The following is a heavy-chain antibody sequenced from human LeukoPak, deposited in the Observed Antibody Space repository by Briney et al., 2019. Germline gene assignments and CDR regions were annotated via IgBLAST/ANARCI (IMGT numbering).Heavy chain of an antibody. CDR1: GFTFTTYE. CDR3: ARDWLRLGY. Sequence: GGSLRLSCAAAGFTFTTYEMHWVRQAPGKGLYWVSHISSGGGFIHYADSVKGRFTISRDNARNSLFLQMNSLRDEDTAVYYCARDWLRLGYWGQGTLVTVSS. CDR2: ISSGGGFI. V-gene: IGHV3-48*03. J-gene: IGHJ4*02. D-gene: IGHD5-12*01.